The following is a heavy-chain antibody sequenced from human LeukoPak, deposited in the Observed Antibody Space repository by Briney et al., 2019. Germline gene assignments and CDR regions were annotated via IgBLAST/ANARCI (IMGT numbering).Heavy chain of an antibody. D-gene: IGHD6-13*01. Sequence: GGSLRLSCAASGFTFSSNSMTWVRQTLGKGLEWVSGISGSGDSTFYADSVKGRFTISKDNSKNTLYLQMNSLRAEDTAVYYCARGSTSWYSNFDYWGQGTLVTVSS. CDR2: ISGSGDST. CDR3: ARGSTSWYSNFDY. V-gene: IGHV3-23*01. J-gene: IGHJ4*02. CDR1: GFTFSSNS.